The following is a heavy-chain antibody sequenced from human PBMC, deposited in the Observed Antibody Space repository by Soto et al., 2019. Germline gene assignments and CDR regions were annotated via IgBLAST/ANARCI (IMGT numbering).Heavy chain of an antibody. D-gene: IGHD5-12*01. CDR1: GFTFSSYS. CDR2: ISSKSKTI. CDR3: AREDILGARSFDY. J-gene: IGHJ4*02. Sequence: EVQLVESGGALVQPGGSLRLSCAASGFTFSSYSMNWVRQAPGKGLEWLSYISSKSKTIFYADSVKGRFTISRDNAKDSLYLHMSSLRAEDTAVYYCAREDILGARSFDYWGQGTLVTVSS. V-gene: IGHV3-48*01.